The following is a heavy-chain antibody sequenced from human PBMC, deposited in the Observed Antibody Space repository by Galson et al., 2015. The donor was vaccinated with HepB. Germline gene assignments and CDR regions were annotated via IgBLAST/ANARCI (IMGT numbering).Heavy chain of an antibody. V-gene: IGHV2-70*04. CDR2: IDWDDDK. J-gene: IGHJ2*01. D-gene: IGHD6-19*01. CDR3: ARSGYSSGWYPWYFDL. Sequence: PALVKPTQTLTLTCTFSGFSLSTTEMRVSWIRQPPGKALEWLARIDWDDDKFYSTSLKTRLTISKGTSKNQVVLTMTNMDPVDTATYYCARSGYSSGWYPWYFDLWGRGTLVTVSS. CDR1: GFSLSTTEMR.